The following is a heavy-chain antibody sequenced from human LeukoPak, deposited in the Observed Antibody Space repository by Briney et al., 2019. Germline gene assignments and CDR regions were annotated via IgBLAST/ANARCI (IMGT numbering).Heavy chain of an antibody. Sequence: GGSLRLSCAASGFTFSSYGMHWVRQAPGKGLEWVAVIWYDGSNKYYADSVKGRFTIPRDNSKNTLYLQMNSLRAEDTAVHCCARDPDAFDIWGQGTMVTVSS. CDR2: IWYDGSNK. V-gene: IGHV3-33*01. CDR3: ARDPDAFDI. J-gene: IGHJ3*02. CDR1: GFTFSSYG.